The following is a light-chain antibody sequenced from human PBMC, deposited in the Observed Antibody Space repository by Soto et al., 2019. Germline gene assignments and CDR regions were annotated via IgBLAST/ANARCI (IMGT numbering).Light chain of an antibody. Sequence: EVVFTQSPGTLSLSPGERATLSCRASQSVAANYLAWYQQKRVQAPRLLIYGASSRATGIPDRFSGSGSGTDVTLTISRLEPAYLSVYYCHQYGTAPLTFVPGTKVDIK. CDR2: GAS. CDR1: QSVAANY. J-gene: IGKJ3*01. CDR3: HQYGTAPLT. V-gene: IGKV3-20*01.